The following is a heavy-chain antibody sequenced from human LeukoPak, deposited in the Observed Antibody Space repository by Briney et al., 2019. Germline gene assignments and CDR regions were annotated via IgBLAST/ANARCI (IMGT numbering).Heavy chain of an antibody. V-gene: IGHV3-9*01. CDR3: ARVAEAAAFDY. D-gene: IGHD6-13*01. Sequence: PGRSLRLSCAASGFTFDDYAMHWVRQAPGKGLEWVSGISWNSGIIGYVDSVKGRFTISRDNAKNSLYLQMNSLRADDTAVYYCARVAEAAAFDYWGQGTLVTVSS. CDR2: ISWNSGII. J-gene: IGHJ4*02. CDR1: GFTFDDYA.